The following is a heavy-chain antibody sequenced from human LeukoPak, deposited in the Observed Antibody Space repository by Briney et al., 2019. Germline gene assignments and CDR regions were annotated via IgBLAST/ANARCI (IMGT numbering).Heavy chain of an antibody. V-gene: IGHV1-18*01. CDR2: ISAYNGNT. CDR3: ARGVVGATANDAFDI. J-gene: IGHJ3*02. CDR1: GGTFSSYT. D-gene: IGHD1-26*01. Sequence: ASVKVSCKASGGTFSSYTISWVRQAPGQGLEWMGWISAYNGNTNYAQKLQGRVTMTTDTSTSTAYMELRSLRSDDTAVYYCARGVVGATANDAFDIWGQGTMVTVSS.